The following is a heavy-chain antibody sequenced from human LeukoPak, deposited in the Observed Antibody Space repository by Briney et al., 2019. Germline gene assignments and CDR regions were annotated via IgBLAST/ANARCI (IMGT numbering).Heavy chain of an antibody. CDR3: VRLRYTYGYGDY. V-gene: IGHV5-51*01. J-gene: IGHJ4*02. Sequence: GESLKISCKGSGYSFTSYWIGWVRQMPGKGLEWMGSIYPGDSDPRYSPSFQGQVIISADKSISTAYLQWSSLKASDTAMYYCVRLRYTYGYGDYWGQGTLVTVSS. CDR1: GYSFTSYW. CDR2: IYPGDSDP. D-gene: IGHD5-18*01.